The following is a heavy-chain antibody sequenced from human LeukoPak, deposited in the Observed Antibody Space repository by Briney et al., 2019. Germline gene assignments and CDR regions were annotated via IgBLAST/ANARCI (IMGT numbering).Heavy chain of an antibody. CDR2: IIPLLTRP. Sequence: SVTLSCKTSGGSINNYGINWVRPAPGQGLEWMGMIIPLLTRPKYAKKFQGRVTITADESADTAYMEVSRLTSEDTAVFFCAIVPKTGMPAITWGPETLVSVSS. CDR1: GGSINNYG. J-gene: IGHJ5*02. CDR3: AIVPKTGMPAIT. V-gene: IGHV1-69*13. D-gene: IGHD6-6*01.